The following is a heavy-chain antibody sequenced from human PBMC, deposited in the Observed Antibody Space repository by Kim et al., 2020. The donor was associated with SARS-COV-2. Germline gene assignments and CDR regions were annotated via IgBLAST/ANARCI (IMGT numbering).Heavy chain of an antibody. D-gene: IGHD3-16*02. J-gene: IGHJ1*01. CDR1: GYTFTSYA. CDR3: ARGSSYVWGSYRLRAEYFQH. CDR2: INAGNGNT. Sequence: ASVKVSCKASGYTFTSYAMHWVRQAPGQRLEWMGWINAGNGNTKYSQKFQGRVTITRDTSASTAYMELSSLRSEDTAVYYCARGSSYVWGSYRLRAEYFQHWGQGTLVTVSS. V-gene: IGHV1-3*01.